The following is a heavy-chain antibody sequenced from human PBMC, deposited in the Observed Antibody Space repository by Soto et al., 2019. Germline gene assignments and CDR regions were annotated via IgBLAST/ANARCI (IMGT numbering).Heavy chain of an antibody. V-gene: IGHV3-21*01. J-gene: IGHJ6*02. CDR1: GFTFSSYS. D-gene: IGHD2-2*02. CDR3: AALFEDIVVVPAAIAYYYGMDV. Sequence: PGGSLRLSCAASGFTFSSYSMNWVRQAPGKGLEWVSSISSSSSYIYYADSVKGRFTISRDNAKNSLYLQMNSLRAEDTAVYCCAALFEDIVVVPAAIAYYYGMDVWGQGTTVTVSS. CDR2: ISSSSSYI.